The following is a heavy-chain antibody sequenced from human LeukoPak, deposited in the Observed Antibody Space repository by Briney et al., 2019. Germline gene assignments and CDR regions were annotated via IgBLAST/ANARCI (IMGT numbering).Heavy chain of an antibody. V-gene: IGHV5-51*01. CDR3: ARLWRPSEYYDSSAPVGDY. J-gene: IGHJ4*02. CDR2: IYPGDSDT. D-gene: IGHD3-22*01. Sequence: GESLKISCKGSGYSFTSYWNGWVRQMPGKGLEWMGIIYPGDSDTRYSPSFQGQVTISADKSISTAYLQWSSLKASDTAMYYCARLWRPSEYYDSSAPVGDYWGQGTLVTVSS. CDR1: GYSFTSYW.